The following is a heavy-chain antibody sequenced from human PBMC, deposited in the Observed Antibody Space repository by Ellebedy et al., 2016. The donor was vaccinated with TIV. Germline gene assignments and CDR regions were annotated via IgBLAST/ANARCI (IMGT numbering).Heavy chain of an antibody. V-gene: IGHV1-46*01. CDR3: AREGGAHYYYYGMDV. CDR2: INPGGGVT. CDR1: GYIFTNFY. J-gene: IGHJ6*02. Sequence: ASVKVSCKASGYIFTNFYIHWVRQAPRQGLEWLGIINPGGGVTTYAQIFQGRVTMTRDTSTSTVYMELSSLRSDDTAVYYCAREGGAHYYYYGMDVWGQGTSVTVSS. D-gene: IGHD1-26*01.